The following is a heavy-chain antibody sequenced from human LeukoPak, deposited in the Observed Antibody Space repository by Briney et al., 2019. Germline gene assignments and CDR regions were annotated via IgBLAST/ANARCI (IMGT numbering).Heavy chain of an antibody. CDR1: GFPFSSYT. V-gene: IGHV3-23*01. CDR2: ISASGDST. J-gene: IGHJ4*02. CDR3: VKGGHFDY. Sequence: GGSLRLSCAASGFPFSSYTMTWRRQAPGKGLEWVSAISASGDSTYYADSVKGRFTISRDNSKNTLYLQVDSLRAEDTALYCCVKGGHFDYWGQGALVTVSS.